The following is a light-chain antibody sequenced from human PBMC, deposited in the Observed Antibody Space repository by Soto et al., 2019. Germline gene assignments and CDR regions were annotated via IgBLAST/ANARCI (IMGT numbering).Light chain of an antibody. CDR3: SSYTSSSTRV. Sequence: QSALTQPRSVSGSPGQSVTVSCIGTSSDVGGYNSVSWYQEHPGKAPKLMIYDVIKRPSGVPDRFSGSKSGNTASLTISGLLAEDEADYYCSSYTSSSTRVFGGGTKLTVL. CDR2: DVI. J-gene: IGLJ3*02. V-gene: IGLV2-11*01. CDR1: SSDVGGYNS.